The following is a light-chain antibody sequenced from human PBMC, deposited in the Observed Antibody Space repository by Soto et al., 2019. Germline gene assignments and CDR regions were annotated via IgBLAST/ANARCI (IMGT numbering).Light chain of an antibody. CDR2: GAS. V-gene: IGKV3-20*01. CDR1: QSVSTSY. Sequence: DIVLTQSPGTLSLSPGDRATLSCRASQSVSTSYLAWYQQKPGQAPRLLIYGASSRATGIPDRFSGSGSGTDFTLTISRLEPEDFAMYYCHQYDSWTFGQGTKVDIK. J-gene: IGKJ1*01. CDR3: HQYDSWT.